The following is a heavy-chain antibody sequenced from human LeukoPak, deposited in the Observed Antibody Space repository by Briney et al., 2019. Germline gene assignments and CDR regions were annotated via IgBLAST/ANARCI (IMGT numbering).Heavy chain of an antibody. CDR1: GGSISSYY. CDR2: IYYSGST. J-gene: IGHJ5*02. CDR3: ASSDPYCSSTSCINWFDP. V-gene: IGHV4-59*12. D-gene: IGHD2-2*01. Sequence: SETLSLTCTVSGGSISSYYWSWIRQPPGKGLEWIGSIYYSGSTYYNPSLKSRVTISVDTSKNQFSLKLSSVTAADTAVYYCASSDPYCSSTSCINWFDPWGQGTLVTVSS.